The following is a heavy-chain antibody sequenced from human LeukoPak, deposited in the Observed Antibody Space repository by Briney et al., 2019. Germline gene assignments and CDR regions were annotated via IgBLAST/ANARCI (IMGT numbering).Heavy chain of an antibody. CDR2: MNPNSGNT. V-gene: IGHV1-8*03. CDR3: AREGATNAFDI. CDR1: GGTFSSYA. D-gene: IGHD5-12*01. Sequence: ASVKVSCKASGGTFSSYAISWVRQATGQGLEWMGWMNPNSGNTGYAQKFQGRVTIPRNTSISTAYMELSSLGSEDTAVYYCAREGATNAFDIWGQGTMVTVSS. J-gene: IGHJ3*02.